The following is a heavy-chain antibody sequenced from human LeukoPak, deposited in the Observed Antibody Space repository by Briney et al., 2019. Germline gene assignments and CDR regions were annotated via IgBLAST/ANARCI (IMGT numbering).Heavy chain of an antibody. Sequence: ASVKVSCKASGYTFISYGISWVRQAPGQGLEWMGWINPNSGGTNYAQKFQGRVTMTRDTSISTAYMELSRLRSDDTAVYYCARGDYDILTVQAVEPVYYFDYWGQGTLVTVSS. J-gene: IGHJ4*02. CDR2: INPNSGGT. D-gene: IGHD3-9*01. V-gene: IGHV1-2*02. CDR3: ARGDYDILTVQAVEPVYYFDY. CDR1: GYTFISYG.